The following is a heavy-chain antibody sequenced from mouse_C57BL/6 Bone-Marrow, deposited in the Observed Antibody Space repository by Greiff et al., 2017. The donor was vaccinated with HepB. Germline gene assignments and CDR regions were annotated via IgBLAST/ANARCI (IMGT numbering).Heavy chain of an antibody. V-gene: IGHV5-9-1*02. D-gene: IGHD1-1*01. CDR1: GFTFSSYA. Sequence: EVMLVESGEGLVKPGGSLKLSCAASGFTFSSYAMSWVRQTPEKRLEWVAYISSGGDYIYYADTVKGRFTISRDNARNTLYLQMSSLKSEDTAMYYCTRDSWVVFAYWGQGTLVTVSA. CDR3: TRDSWVVFAY. CDR2: ISSGGDYI. J-gene: IGHJ3*01.